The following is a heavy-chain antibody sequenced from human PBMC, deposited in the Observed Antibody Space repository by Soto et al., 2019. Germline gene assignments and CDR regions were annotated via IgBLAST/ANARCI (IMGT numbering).Heavy chain of an antibody. V-gene: IGHV3-7*01. J-gene: IGHJ6*03. Sequence: GGSLRLSCAASGFTFSSYWMSWVRQAPGKGLEWVANIKQDGSEKYYVDSVKGRFTISRDNAKNSLYLQMNSLRAEDTAVYYCARDVTPQWLASLTYYYYYMDVWGKGTTVTVSS. CDR2: IKQDGSEK. CDR1: GFTFSSYW. D-gene: IGHD6-19*01. CDR3: ARDVTPQWLASLTYYYYYMDV.